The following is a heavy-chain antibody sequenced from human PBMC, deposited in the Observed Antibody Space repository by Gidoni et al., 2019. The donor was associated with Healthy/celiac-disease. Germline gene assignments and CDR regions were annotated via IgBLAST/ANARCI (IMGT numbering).Heavy chain of an antibody. V-gene: IGHV3-21*01. CDR1: AFTFSSYS. CDR3: AREGLELPPGAFDI. D-gene: IGHD1-7*01. CDR2: SSSSSSYI. Sequence: EVQLVESGGGLVKPGGSLRLSCAASAFTFSSYSMNWVRQAPGKGLEWVSSSSSSSSYIYYADSVKGRFTISRDNAKNSLYLQMNSLRAEDTAVYYCAREGLELPPGAFDIWGQGTMVTVSS. J-gene: IGHJ3*02.